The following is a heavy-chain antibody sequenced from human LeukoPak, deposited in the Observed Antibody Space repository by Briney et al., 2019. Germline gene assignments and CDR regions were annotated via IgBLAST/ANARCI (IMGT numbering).Heavy chain of an antibody. Sequence: SMRPSSAPSAFTSTIYEARWVSHVDEGVMGWVSYISGSGKITYHTDSVKGRFIISRDNAKSSLYLQMNSLRADDAAVYYCARAPWWNGMDVWGKGTTVTVSS. CDR2: ISGSGKIT. CDR1: AFTSTIYE. CDR3: ARAPWWNGMDV. J-gene: IGHJ6*04. D-gene: IGHD2-15*01. V-gene: IGHV3-48*03.